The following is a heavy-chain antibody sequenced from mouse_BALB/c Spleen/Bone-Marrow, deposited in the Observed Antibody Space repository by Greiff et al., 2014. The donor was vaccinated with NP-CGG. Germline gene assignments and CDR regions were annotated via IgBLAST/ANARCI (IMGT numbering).Heavy chain of an antibody. J-gene: IGHJ4*01. CDR3: ARCLTGTSAMDY. D-gene: IGHD4-1*01. V-gene: IGHV1-54*01. CDR2: INPGSGGT. CDR1: GYAFTNYL. Sequence: VQLQQSGAELVRPGTSVKVSCKASGYAFTNYLIEWVKQRPGQGLEWIGVINPGSGGTNYNEKFKAKATLTADKSSSTAYMQLGSLTSDDSAVYFCARCLTGTSAMDYWGQGTSVTVSS.